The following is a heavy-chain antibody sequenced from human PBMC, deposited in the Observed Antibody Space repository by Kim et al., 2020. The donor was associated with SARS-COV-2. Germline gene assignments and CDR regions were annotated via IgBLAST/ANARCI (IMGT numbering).Heavy chain of an antibody. CDR1: GFTFSTYA. CDR3: AKETSSGWY. D-gene: IGHD6-19*01. V-gene: IGHV3-23*01. J-gene: IGHJ4*02. Sequence: GGSLRLSCAASGFTFSTYAMNWVRQAPGEGLAWISSISTNGGSTYYADSVKGRFTISRDNSKNTLYLQMNSLRAEDTAVYYCAKETSSGWYWGQGTLVTV. CDR2: ISTNGGST.